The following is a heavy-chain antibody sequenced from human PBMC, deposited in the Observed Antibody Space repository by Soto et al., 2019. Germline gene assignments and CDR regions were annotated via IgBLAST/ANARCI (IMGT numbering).Heavy chain of an antibody. CDR3: AKDKGITAQKYYFDY. J-gene: IGHJ4*02. V-gene: IGHV3-30*18. Sequence: QVQLVESGGGVVQPGRSLRLSCAASGFTFSSYNMHWVRQAPGKGLEWVALISNDGGNKHYADSVKGRFTSSRDNSKNTLYLQMNSLRTEDTAVYYCAKDKGITAQKYYFDYWGQGTLVIVSS. D-gene: IGHD6-13*01. CDR1: GFTFSSYN. CDR2: ISNDGGNK.